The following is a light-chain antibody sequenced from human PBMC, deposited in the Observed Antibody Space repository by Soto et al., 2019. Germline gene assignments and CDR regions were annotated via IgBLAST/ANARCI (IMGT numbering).Light chain of an antibody. CDR2: WAS. Sequence: DIVMTQSPDSLAVSLGERATINCKSSQSVLHYSNNKNFLAWYQRKPGQPPKLLIYWASSRESGVPDRFSGSGSGTDFTLTISSLQAEDVAIYYCQQYYNSPYTFGQGTKLEIK. CDR1: QSVLHYSNNKNF. V-gene: IGKV4-1*01. CDR3: QQYYNSPYT. J-gene: IGKJ2*01.